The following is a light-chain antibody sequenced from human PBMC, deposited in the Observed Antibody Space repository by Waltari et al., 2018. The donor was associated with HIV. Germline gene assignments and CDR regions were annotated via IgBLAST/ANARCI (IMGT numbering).Light chain of an antibody. CDR3: QAWDSSTDVV. CDR2: QDN. J-gene: IGLJ2*01. CDR1: KLGNKY. Sequence: SHELTQPPSVSVSPGQTASITCSGDKLGNKYACWYQQKPGQSPVLVIYQDNQRPSGIPERFSGSNSGKTATLTVSGTQAMDEADYYCQAWDSSTDVVFGGGTKLTVL. V-gene: IGLV3-1*01.